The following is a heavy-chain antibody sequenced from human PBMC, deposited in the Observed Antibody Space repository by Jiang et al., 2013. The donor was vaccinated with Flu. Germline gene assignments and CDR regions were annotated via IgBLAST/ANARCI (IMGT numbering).Heavy chain of an antibody. V-gene: IGHV1-18*01. CDR1: GYTFTSYG. CDR2: ISAYNGNT. D-gene: IGHD3-10*01. J-gene: IGHJ6*02. Sequence: SGAEVKKPGASVKVSCKASGYTFTSYGISWVRQAPGQGLEWMGWISAYNGNTNYAQKLQGRVTMTTDTSTSTAYMELRSLRSDDTAVYYCARERGYYGSGSPTIYYYYGMDVWGQGTTVTVSS. CDR3: ARERGYYGSGSPTIYYYYGMDV.